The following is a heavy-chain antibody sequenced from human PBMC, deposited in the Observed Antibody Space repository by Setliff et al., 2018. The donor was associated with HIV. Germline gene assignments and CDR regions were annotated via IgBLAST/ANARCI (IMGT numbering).Heavy chain of an antibody. CDR1: GGSINSGGYY. D-gene: IGHD3-22*01. Sequence: SETLSLTCAVSGGSINSGGYYWTWIRQHPGMGLEWIGYIHYSGSTYYNPSLKSRITISVDTSKNQFSLKLSSVTAADTAVYYCARRGDSSSYLYAFEIWGQGTMVTVSS. CDR2: IHYSGST. J-gene: IGHJ3*02. V-gene: IGHV4-31*11. CDR3: ARRGDSSSYLYAFEI.